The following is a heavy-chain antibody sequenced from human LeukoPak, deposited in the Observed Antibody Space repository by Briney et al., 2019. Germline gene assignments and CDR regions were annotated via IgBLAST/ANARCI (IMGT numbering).Heavy chain of an antibody. Sequence: PGGSLRLSCAASGFTFSSYWMSWVRQAPGKGLEWVANIKQDGSEKYYVDSVKGRFTISRDNAKNSLYLQMNSLRAEDTAVYYCASMMVRGVNWFDPWGQGTLVTVSS. J-gene: IGHJ5*02. CDR3: ASMMVRGVNWFDP. D-gene: IGHD3-10*01. V-gene: IGHV3-7*02. CDR1: GFTFSSYW. CDR2: IKQDGSEK.